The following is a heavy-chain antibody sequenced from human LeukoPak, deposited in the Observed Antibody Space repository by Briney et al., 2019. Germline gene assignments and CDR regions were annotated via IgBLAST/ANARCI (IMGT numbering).Heavy chain of an antibody. CDR2: INPNSGGT. Sequence: GASVKVSCKASGYIFTDYYMHWVRQAPGQELGWMGRINPNSGGTNYAQKFQGRVTMTRDTSISTAYMELSRLRSEDTAVYYCARSNPVTTAEPFDYWGQGTLVTVSS. J-gene: IGHJ4*02. CDR1: GYIFTDYY. CDR3: ARSNPVTTAEPFDY. D-gene: IGHD4-11*01. V-gene: IGHV1/OR15-1*04.